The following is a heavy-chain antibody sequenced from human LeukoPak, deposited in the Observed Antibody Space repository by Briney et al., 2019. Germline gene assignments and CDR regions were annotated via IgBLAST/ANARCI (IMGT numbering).Heavy chain of an antibody. J-gene: IGHJ4*02. V-gene: IGHV3-9*01. CDR2: ISWNSGSI. Sequence: PGVSLRLSCAASGFTFDDYAMHWVRQAPGKGLEWVSGISWNSGSIGYADSVKGRFTISRDNAKNSLYLQMNSLRAEDTALYYCAKDNEQWLGLDYWGQGTLVTVSS. CDR1: GFTFDDYA. D-gene: IGHD6-19*01. CDR3: AKDNEQWLGLDY.